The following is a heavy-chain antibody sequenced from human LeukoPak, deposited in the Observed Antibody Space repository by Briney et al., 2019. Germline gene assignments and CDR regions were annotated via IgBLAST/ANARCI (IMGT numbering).Heavy chain of an antibody. Sequence: GXXWIXYIYYSGSTNYNPSLKSRVTISVDTSKNQFSLKLSSVTAADTAVYYCARGYSYVYYYYGMDVWGQGTTVTVSS. J-gene: IGHJ6*02. V-gene: IGHV4-59*01. D-gene: IGHD5-18*01. CDR2: IYYSGST. CDR3: ARGYSYVYYYYGMDV.